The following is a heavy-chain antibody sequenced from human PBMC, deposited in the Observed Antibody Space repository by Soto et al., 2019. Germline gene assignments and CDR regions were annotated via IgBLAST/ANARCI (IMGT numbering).Heavy chain of an antibody. Sequence: EVQLLESGGGLVQPGGSPRLSCAASGFTFSSYAMSWVRQAPGKGLEWVSSISVRGGSTYYADSVKGRFTISRDNSKNTLYLQMNSLRAEDTAVYYCAKQDGGLYYYYYMDVWGKGTTVTVSS. CDR2: ISVRGGST. V-gene: IGHV3-23*01. CDR3: AKQDGGLYYYYYMDV. D-gene: IGHD4-17*01. CDR1: GFTFSSYA. J-gene: IGHJ6*03.